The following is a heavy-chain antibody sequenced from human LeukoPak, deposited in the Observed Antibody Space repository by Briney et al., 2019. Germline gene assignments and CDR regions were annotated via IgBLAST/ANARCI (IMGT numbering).Heavy chain of an antibody. CDR2: ISGSGGST. CDR1: GFTFSSYG. D-gene: IGHD6-13*01. Sequence: GGSLRLSCAASGFTFSSYGMSWVRQAPGKGLEWVSAISGSGGSTYYADPVKGRFTISRDNSKNTLYLQMNSLRAEDTAVYYCAKAASWYIVRYYFDYWGQGTLVTVSS. J-gene: IGHJ4*02. CDR3: AKAASWYIVRYYFDY. V-gene: IGHV3-23*01.